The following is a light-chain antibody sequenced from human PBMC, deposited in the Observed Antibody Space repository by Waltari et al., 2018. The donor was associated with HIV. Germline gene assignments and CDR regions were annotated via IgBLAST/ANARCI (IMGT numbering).Light chain of an antibody. V-gene: IGLV2-14*01. CDR1: KRDIGVNNS. Sequence: QSALTQPASVSGSPGQSFTISCTVTKRDIGVNNSVYWFQHHPGRAPKLMISEVSNRPSGVSNRFSGSKSGDTASLTISGLQAEYEADYYCSLYTPSTTPYVYGTGTKVTVL. CDR2: EVS. J-gene: IGLJ1*01. CDR3: SLYTPSTTPYV.